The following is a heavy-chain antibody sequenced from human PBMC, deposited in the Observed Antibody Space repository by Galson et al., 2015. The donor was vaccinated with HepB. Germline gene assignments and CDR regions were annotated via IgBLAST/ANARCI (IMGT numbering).Heavy chain of an antibody. V-gene: IGHV3-74*01. CDR1: GFTFSSYW. Sequence: SLRLSCAASGFTFSSYWMHWVRQAPGKGLAWVSRINSDGSSTSHADSVKGRFTISRDNSKNTLYLQMNSLRAEDTAVYYCASGRARYSSSWPLERYFDYWGQGTLVTVSS. CDR2: INSDGSST. D-gene: IGHD6-13*01. CDR3: ASGRARYSSSWPLERYFDY. J-gene: IGHJ4*02.